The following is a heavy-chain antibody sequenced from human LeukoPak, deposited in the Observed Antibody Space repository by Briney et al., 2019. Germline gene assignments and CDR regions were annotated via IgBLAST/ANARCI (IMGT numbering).Heavy chain of an antibody. CDR3: ARDAADYNDTSTYYDGFDI. J-gene: IGHJ3*02. V-gene: IGHV3-11*05. CDR2: ISSSTVYT. CDR1: GFTFSSYA. Sequence: RTGGSLRLSCAAAGFTFSSYAMGWARQAPGKGLEWVSYISSSTVYTNYADSVKGRFTISRDNTNNSLYLQMNSLSGEDTAVYYCARDAADYNDTSTYYDGFDIWGQGTMVTVSS. D-gene: IGHD3-22*01.